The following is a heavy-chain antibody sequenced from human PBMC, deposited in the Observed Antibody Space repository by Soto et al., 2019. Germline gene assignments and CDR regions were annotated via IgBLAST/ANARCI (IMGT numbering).Heavy chain of an antibody. CDR1: GGSINNYY. V-gene: IGHV4-59*01. Sequence: QVQLQESGPGLVKPSETLSLTCIVSGGSINNYYWSWIRQPPGKGLEWIGYIYYSGSTNYNPSLKSRVTISVDTSKNQFSLKLTSVTVADTAVYYCATGGGWLTDYWGQGTLVTVSS. D-gene: IGHD6-19*01. CDR2: IYYSGST. CDR3: ATGGGWLTDY. J-gene: IGHJ4*02.